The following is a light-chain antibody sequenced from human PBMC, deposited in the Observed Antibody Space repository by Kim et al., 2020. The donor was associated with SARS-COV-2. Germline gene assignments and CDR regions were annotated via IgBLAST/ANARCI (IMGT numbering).Light chain of an antibody. CDR1: SSDVGAYNF. CDR2: DVT. Sequence: GQSITISCTGTSSDVGAYNFVSWYQQHPDKAPKLLIYDVTERPSGVSNRFSGSKSGNMASLTISGLQAEDEADYYCSSYTSSISWVFGGGTQLTVL. J-gene: IGLJ3*02. CDR3: SSYTSSISWV. V-gene: IGLV2-14*03.